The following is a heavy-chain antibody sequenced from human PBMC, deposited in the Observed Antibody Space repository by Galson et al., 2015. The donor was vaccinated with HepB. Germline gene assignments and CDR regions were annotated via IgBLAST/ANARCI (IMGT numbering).Heavy chain of an antibody. D-gene: IGHD3-3*01. V-gene: IGHV3-30*04. CDR3: AKDYDYWSDFSANYYYYGMDV. CDR1: KMTFSNSA. J-gene: IGHJ6*02. Sequence: SLRLSCADSKMTFSNSAIHWARQAPGKGLEWVPTLSSDGSNKFHAHSVKGRFTVSRDNSKSTLYLQMNNLRDEDTAVYYCAKDYDYWSDFSANYYYYGMDVWGQGTTVTVSS. CDR2: LSSDGSNK.